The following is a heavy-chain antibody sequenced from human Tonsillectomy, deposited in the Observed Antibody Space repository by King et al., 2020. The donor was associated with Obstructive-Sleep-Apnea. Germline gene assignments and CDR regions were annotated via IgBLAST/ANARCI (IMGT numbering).Heavy chain of an antibody. D-gene: IGHD1-26*01. CDR1: GFSFSGAW. CDR2: IKSRSDGGAI. CDR3: STGAKRRAMDV. V-gene: IGHV3-15*01. Sequence: VQLVESGGGLVKPGGSLRLSCVASGFSFSGAWMSWVRQASGKGLEWIGRIKSRSDGGAIEDAAVVKGRFTISRDDSKDTLYLQMNSLKIDDTAVYFCSTGAKRRAMDVWGQRTTVTVSS. J-gene: IGHJ6*02.